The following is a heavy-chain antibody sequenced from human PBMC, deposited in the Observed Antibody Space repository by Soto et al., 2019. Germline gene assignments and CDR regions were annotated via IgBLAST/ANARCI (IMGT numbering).Heavy chain of an antibody. Sequence: QVHLQESGPGQVRPSQTLSLSCSVSGGSISWGAYFWTWIRQFPGKGLEWIAYISYTGATYYNPSLKSRVTILADTSKNQFSLKLNSVTSADTAVYYCARGGPVSVSPAWQLLGYFDYWGQGTLVTVSS. J-gene: IGHJ4*02. CDR3: ARGGPVSVSPAWQLLGYFDY. CDR1: GGSISWGAYF. V-gene: IGHV4-31*03. CDR2: ISYTGAT. D-gene: IGHD2-15*01.